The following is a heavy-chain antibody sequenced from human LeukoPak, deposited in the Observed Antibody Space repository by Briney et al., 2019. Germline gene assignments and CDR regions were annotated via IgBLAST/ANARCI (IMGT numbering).Heavy chain of an antibody. CDR1: GYTFTSYG. V-gene: IGHV1-18*01. Sequence: ASVKVSFKASGYTFTSYGISWVRQAPGQGLEWMGWISAYNGNTNYAQKLQGRVTMTTDTSTSTAYMELRSLRSDDTAVYYCARECSGGSCYPNWFDPWGQGTLVTVSS. CDR2: ISAYNGNT. D-gene: IGHD2-15*01. J-gene: IGHJ5*02. CDR3: ARECSGGSCYPNWFDP.